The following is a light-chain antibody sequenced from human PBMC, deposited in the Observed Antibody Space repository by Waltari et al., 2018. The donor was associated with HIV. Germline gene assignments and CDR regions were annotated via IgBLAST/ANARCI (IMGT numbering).Light chain of an antibody. V-gene: IGKV3-11*01. Sequence: EVVLTQSPATLSLSPGERATLSCRASQSVSSYLAWYQQKPGQAPRLLIYDASNRVTGIPARFSGRGSGTDFTLTISSLEPEDFAVYYCQQRSNWPLITFGQGTRLEIK. CDR1: QSVSSY. CDR3: QQRSNWPLIT. CDR2: DAS. J-gene: IGKJ5*01.